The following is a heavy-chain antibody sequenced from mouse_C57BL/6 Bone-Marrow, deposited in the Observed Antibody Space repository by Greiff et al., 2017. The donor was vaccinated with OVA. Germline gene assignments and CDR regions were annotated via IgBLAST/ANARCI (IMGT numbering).Heavy chain of an antibody. CDR3: ALGRYYFDY. D-gene: IGHD4-1*01. CDR2: IYPRSGNT. J-gene: IGHJ2*01. V-gene: IGHV1-81*01. CDR1: GYTFTSYG. Sequence: QVQLKESGAELARPGASVKLSCKASGYTFTSYGISWVKQRTGQGLEWIGEIYPRSGNTYYNEKFKGKATLTADKSSSTAYMELRSLTSEDSAVDFCALGRYYFDYWGQGTTLTVSS.